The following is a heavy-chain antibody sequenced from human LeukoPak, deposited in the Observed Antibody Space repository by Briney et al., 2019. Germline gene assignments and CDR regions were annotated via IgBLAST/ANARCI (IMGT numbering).Heavy chain of an antibody. CDR3: AKKLRYGDSSYFFDY. Sequence: GGSLRLSCAASGFTFSSYDMSWVRQAPGKGLEWVSAISGYGGSSYYGDSVRGRFTISRDNSKNTLHLQMNSLRAEDTALYYCAKKLRYGDSSYFFDYWGQGTLVTVSS. CDR1: GFTFSSYD. V-gene: IGHV3-23*01. J-gene: IGHJ4*02. D-gene: IGHD4-17*01. CDR2: ISGYGGSS.